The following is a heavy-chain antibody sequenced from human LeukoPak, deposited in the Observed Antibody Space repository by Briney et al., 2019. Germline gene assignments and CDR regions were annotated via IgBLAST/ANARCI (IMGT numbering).Heavy chain of an antibody. CDR2: TSAYNGNT. Sequence: ASVKVSCKASGYTFTSYGISWVRQAPGQGLEWMGWTSAYNGNTNYAQKLQGRVTMTTDTSTRTAYMELRSLRSDDTAVYYCARDLGYRSSTSCYHDAFDIWGQGTMVTVSS. CDR3: ARDLGYRSSTSCYHDAFDI. J-gene: IGHJ3*02. D-gene: IGHD2-2*01. V-gene: IGHV1-18*01. CDR1: GYTFTSYG.